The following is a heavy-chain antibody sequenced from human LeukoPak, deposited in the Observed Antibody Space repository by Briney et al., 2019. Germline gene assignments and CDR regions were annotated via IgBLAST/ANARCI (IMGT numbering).Heavy chain of an antibody. CDR2: ITDSGSSA. V-gene: IGHV3-23*01. D-gene: IGHD1-26*01. J-gene: IGHJ4*02. CDR3: AKHSGSYGFDY. Sequence: PGGSLRLSCTASGFTFSSFAMRWVRQAPGMGLEWVSAITDSGSSAYYADSVKGRRFTISRDNSKNTLYLQMNGLRAEDTAVYYCAKHSGSYGFDYWGQGTLVTVSS. CDR1: GFTFSSFA.